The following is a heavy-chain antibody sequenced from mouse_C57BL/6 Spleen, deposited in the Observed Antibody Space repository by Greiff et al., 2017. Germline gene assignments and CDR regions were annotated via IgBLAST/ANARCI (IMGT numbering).Heavy chain of an antibody. D-gene: IGHD2-2*01. Sequence: EVKLMESGAELVRPGASVKLSCTASGFNIKDDYMHWVKQRPEQGLEWIGWIDPENGDTEYASKFQGKATITADTSSNTAYLQLSSLTSEDTAVYYCTTFGYFAYWGQGTLVTVSA. CDR1: GFNIKDDY. J-gene: IGHJ3*01. CDR3: TTFGYFAY. V-gene: IGHV14-4*01. CDR2: IDPENGDT.